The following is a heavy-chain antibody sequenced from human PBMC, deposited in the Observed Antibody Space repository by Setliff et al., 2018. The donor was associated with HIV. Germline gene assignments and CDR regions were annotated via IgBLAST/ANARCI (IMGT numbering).Heavy chain of an antibody. D-gene: IGHD5-18*01. Sequence: ASVKVSCKVSGYTLTELSRHWVRQAPGKGLEWMGGLDPNDGNTNRAPRFQDRVIVTRDTSTSTVYLELSRLTSEDTAIYYCARDLIQPLSDYYFDVWGEGTTVTVSS. CDR2: LDPNDGNT. J-gene: IGHJ6*03. CDR1: GYTLTELS. CDR3: ARDLIQPLSDYYFDV. V-gene: IGHV1-24*01.